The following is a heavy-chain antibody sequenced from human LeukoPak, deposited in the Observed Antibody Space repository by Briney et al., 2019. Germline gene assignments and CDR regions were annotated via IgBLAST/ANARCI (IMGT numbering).Heavy chain of an antibody. Sequence: SETLSLTCAVYGGSFSGYYWSWIRQPPGKGLEWLGEINHSGSTNYNPSLKSRVTISVDTSKNQFSLKLSSVTAADTAVYYCARDQGGSGSIQSPPDDAFDIWGQGTMVTVSS. D-gene: IGHD3-10*01. J-gene: IGHJ3*02. V-gene: IGHV4-34*01. CDR1: GGSFSGYY. CDR3: ARDQGGSGSIQSPPDDAFDI. CDR2: INHSGST.